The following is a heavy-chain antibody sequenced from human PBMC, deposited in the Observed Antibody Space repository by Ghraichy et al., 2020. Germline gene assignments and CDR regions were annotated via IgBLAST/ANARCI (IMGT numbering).Heavy chain of an antibody. CDR2: IWYDGSNK. Sequence: GGSLRLSCAASGFTFSSYGMHWVRQAPGKGLEWVAVIWYDGSNKYYADSVKGRFTISRDNSKNTLYLQMNSLRAEDTAVYYCARDSGGARWELLHPLDYWGQGTLVTVSS. CDR1: GFTFSSYG. D-gene: IGHD1-26*01. CDR3: ARDSGGARWELLHPLDY. J-gene: IGHJ4*02. V-gene: IGHV3-33*01.